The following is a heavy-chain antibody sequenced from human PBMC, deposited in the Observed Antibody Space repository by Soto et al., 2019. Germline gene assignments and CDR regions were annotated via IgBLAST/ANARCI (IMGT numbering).Heavy chain of an antibody. CDR3: AHRVLRTVFGLVTTTAIYFDF. J-gene: IGHJ4*02. V-gene: IGHV2-5*02. D-gene: IGHD3-3*01. CDR1: GFSLTTSGVG. Sequence: QITLNESGPTVVRPTETLTLTCRFSGFSLTTSGVGVGWIRQSPGKAPEWLALIYWDDVKSYSASLKSRLTITKDTSKNQVVLTVSDLDPTDTATYYCAHRVLRTVFGLVTTTAIYFDFWGQGTPVAVSS. CDR2: IYWDDVK.